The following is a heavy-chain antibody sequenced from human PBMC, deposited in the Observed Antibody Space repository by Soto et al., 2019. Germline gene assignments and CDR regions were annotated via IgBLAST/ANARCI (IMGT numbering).Heavy chain of an antibody. Sequence: QVQLQESGPGLVKPSQTLSLTCTVSGGSISSGGYYWSWIRQHPGKGLEWIGYIYYSGSTYYNPSLKSRVTISVDTSKNQFSLKLSSVTAADTAVYYCARDRICGGDCYRPTNFYYYYYGMDVWGQGTTVTVSS. J-gene: IGHJ6*02. CDR3: ARDRICGGDCYRPTNFYYYYYGMDV. CDR1: GGSISSGGYY. V-gene: IGHV4-31*03. D-gene: IGHD2-21*02. CDR2: IYYSGST.